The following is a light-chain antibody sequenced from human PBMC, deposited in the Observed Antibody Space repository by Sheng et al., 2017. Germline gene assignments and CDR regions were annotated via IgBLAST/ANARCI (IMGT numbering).Light chain of an antibody. CDR3: QQRSNWPPT. J-gene: IGKJ2*01. CDR2: GAS. CDR1: QSVPKNY. Sequence: EIVLTQSPGTLSLSPGERATLSCRASQSVPKNYLAWYQQSPGQSPRLLVSGASNRAVGIPDRFSGSGSGRDFTLTISSLEPEDFAVYYCQQRSNWPPTFGQGTKLEIK. V-gene: IGKV3-11*02.